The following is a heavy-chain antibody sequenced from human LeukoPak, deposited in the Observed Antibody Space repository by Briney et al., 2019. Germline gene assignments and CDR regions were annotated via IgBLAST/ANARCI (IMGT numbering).Heavy chain of an antibody. D-gene: IGHD3-16*01. Sequence: GGSLRLSCAASGFTFSSYWMTWIRQAPGKGLEWVANIKQDGSEKYYADSVKGRFTISRDNARNSLYLQMNSLRAEDTAVYYCATDRHWAFDYWGQGTLVTVSS. V-gene: IGHV3-7*01. CDR3: ATDRHWAFDY. J-gene: IGHJ4*02. CDR1: GFTFSSYW. CDR2: IKQDGSEK.